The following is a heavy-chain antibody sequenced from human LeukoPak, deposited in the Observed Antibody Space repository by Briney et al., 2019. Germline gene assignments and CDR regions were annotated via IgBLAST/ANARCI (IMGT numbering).Heavy chain of an antibody. Sequence: SETLSLTCTVSRGSISSGNYYWSWIRQPAGKGLERIGRFHTRGSTNYNPSLRRRVIISVDTSKNQFSLKLNSVPAADTAVYYCARVDGSCSGGSCPSGNWFDPWGQGTLVTVSS. CDR2: FHTRGST. V-gene: IGHV4-61*02. D-gene: IGHD2-15*01. J-gene: IGHJ5*02. CDR3: ARVDGSCSGGSCPSGNWFDP. CDR1: RGSISSGNYY.